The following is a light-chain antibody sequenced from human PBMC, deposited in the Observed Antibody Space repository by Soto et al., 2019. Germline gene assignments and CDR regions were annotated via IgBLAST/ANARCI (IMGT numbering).Light chain of an antibody. Sequence: QSALTQPASVSGSPGQSITISCTGTSSDVGGYNYVSWYQQHPGKAPKLMIYDVSNRPSGVSNRFSGSKSGSTASLTISGLQAEDEADYYCSSYTSSSTLFYVFGTGTKVTVL. CDR2: DVS. J-gene: IGLJ1*01. V-gene: IGLV2-14*01. CDR1: SSDVGGYNY. CDR3: SSYTSSSTLFYV.